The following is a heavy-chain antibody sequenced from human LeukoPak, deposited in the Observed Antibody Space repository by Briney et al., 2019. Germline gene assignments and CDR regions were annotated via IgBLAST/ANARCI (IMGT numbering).Heavy chain of an antibody. CDR2: IYNTWST. J-gene: IGHJ4*02. Sequence: SETLSLTCSVSGGSIGSGRYYWAWLRQPPGTGLEWIGSIYNTWSTSYNPSLKSRVTMSVDTSKNQFSLRLSSVTAADTAVYYCARNITSVIPAGYFDYWGQGTLVTVSS. V-gene: IGHV4-39*01. CDR1: GGSIGSGRYY. D-gene: IGHD2-2*01. CDR3: ARNITSVIPAGYFDY.